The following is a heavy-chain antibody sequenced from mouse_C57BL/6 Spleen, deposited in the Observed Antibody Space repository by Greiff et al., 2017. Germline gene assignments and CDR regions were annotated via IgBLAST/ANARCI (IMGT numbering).Heavy chain of an antibody. CDR2: IDPSDSET. Sequence: QVQLQQPGAELVRPGSSVKLSCKASGYTFTSYWMHWVKQRPIQGLEWIGNIDPSDSETHYNQKFKDKATLTVDKSSSTAYTQLSSLTSEDSAVYYCARSAAQATVAYWGQGTLVTVSA. J-gene: IGHJ3*01. CDR1: GYTFTSYW. V-gene: IGHV1-52*01. D-gene: IGHD3-2*02. CDR3: ARSAAQATVAY.